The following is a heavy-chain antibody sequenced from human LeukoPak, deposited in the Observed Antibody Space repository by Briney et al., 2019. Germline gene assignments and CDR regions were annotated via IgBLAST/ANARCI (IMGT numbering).Heavy chain of an antibody. CDR1: GYTLTELS. V-gene: IGHV1-24*01. CDR3: ATMSPYCSSTSCPPTGDY. Sequence: ASVKVSCKVSGYTLTELSMHWVRQAPGKGLEWMGGFDPDDGETIYAQKFQGRVTMTEDTSTDTAYMELSSLRSEDTAVYYCATMSPYCSSTSCPPTGDYWGQGTLVTVSS. CDR2: FDPDDGET. J-gene: IGHJ4*02. D-gene: IGHD2-2*01.